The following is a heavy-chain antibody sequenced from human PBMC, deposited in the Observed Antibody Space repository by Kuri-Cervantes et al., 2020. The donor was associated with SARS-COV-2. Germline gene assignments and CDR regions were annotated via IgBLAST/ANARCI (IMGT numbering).Heavy chain of an antibody. D-gene: IGHD2-2*02. Sequence: SETLSLTCTVSGASISSSTYYWSWIRQPPGKGLEWIGEINHSGSTNYNPSLKTRVTISVNTSKNQFSLKLSSVTAADTAVYYCARVGAGVCSSASCYSRAFDYWGQGTLVTVSS. V-gene: IGHV4-39*07. CDR2: INHSGST. CDR1: GASISSSTYY. CDR3: ARVGAGVCSSASCYSRAFDY. J-gene: IGHJ4*02.